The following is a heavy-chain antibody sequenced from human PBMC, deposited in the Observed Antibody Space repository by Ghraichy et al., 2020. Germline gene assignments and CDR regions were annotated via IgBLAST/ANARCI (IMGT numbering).Heavy chain of an antibody. Sequence: GGSLRLSCAASGFTFSSYGMHWVRQAPGKGLEWVAVISYDGSNKYYADSVKGRFTISRDNSKNTLYLQMNSLRAEDTAVYYCAKDVLMITFGGVDYWGQGTLVTVSS. D-gene: IGHD3-16*01. V-gene: IGHV3-30*18. J-gene: IGHJ4*02. CDR3: AKDVLMITFGGVDY. CDR2: ISYDGSNK. CDR1: GFTFSSYG.